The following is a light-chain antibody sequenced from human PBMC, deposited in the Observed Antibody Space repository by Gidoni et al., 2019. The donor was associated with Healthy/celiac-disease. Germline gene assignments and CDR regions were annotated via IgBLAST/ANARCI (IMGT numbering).Light chain of an antibody. CDR1: QSISNF. Sequence: DIQMTQSPSSLSASVGDRVTITCRASQSISNFLNWYQQKPGKAPKLLIYAASSLQSGVPSRFSGSGSGTHFTLTIISLQPEDFAPYYCQQSYSARTFGPGTKVEIK. CDR2: AAS. CDR3: QQSYSART. J-gene: IGKJ1*01. V-gene: IGKV1-39*01.